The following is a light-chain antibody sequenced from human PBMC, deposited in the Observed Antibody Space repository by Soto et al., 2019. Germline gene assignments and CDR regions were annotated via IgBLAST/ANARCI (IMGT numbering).Light chain of an antibody. CDR2: DAS. V-gene: IGKV3-11*01. CDR1: QSVSSS. CDR3: QQRSNWPLT. Sequence: EIVLTQSPATLSLSPGGRATLSCRASQSVSSSLVWYQQKPGQAPRLLIFDASNRATGIPARFSGGGSGTDFILTVSSLEPEDFAVYYCQQRSNWPLTFGGGTKVEIK. J-gene: IGKJ4*02.